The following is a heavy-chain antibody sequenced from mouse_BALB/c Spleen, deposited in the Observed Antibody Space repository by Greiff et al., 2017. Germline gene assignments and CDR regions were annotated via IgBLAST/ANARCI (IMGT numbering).Heavy chain of an antibody. J-gene: IGHJ3*01. V-gene: IGHV1-69*02. CDR1: GYTFTSYW. D-gene: IGHD1-1*01. CDR2: IDPSDSET. CDR3: ARHYGSSSFAY. Sequence: QVQLQQPGAELVKPGAPVKLSCKASGYTFTSYWMNWVKQRPGRGLEWIGRIDPSDSETHYNQKFKDKATLTVDKSSSTAYIQLSSLTSEDSAVYYCARHYGSSSFAYWGQGTLVTVSA.